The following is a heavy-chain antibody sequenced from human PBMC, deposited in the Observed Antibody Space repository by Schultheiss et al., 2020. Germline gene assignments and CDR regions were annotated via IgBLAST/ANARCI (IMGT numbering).Heavy chain of an antibody. J-gene: IGHJ6*02. Sequence: ASVKVSFKASGYTFTGYYMHWVRQAPGQGLEWMGRINPNSGGTNYAQKFQGRVIMTRDTSISTAYMELSRLRSDDTAVYYCARDDTAAPTPYGMDVWGQGTTVTVSS. CDR1: GYTFTGYY. D-gene: IGHD5-18*01. V-gene: IGHV1-2*06. CDR3: ARDDTAAPTPYGMDV. CDR2: INPNSGGT.